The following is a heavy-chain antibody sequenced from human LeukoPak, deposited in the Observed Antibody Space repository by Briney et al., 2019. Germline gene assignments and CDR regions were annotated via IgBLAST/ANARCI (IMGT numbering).Heavy chain of an antibody. CDR2: ISSSSSTI. CDR3: AKDIGGTVTTEYYFDY. CDR1: GFTFSNYN. D-gene: IGHD4-17*01. Sequence: PGGSLRLSCADSGFTFSNYNMNWVRQAPGKGLEWVSSISSSSSTIYYTDSVKGRFTISRDNAKNSLYLQMNSLRAEDTALYYCAKDIGGTVTTEYYFDYWGQGTLVTVSS. J-gene: IGHJ4*02. V-gene: IGHV3-48*04.